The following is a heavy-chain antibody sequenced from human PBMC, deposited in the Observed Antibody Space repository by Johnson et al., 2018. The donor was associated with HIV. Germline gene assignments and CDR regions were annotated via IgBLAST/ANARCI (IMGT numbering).Heavy chain of an antibody. J-gene: IGHJ3*02. CDR3: ARAREVYYLDAFDI. D-gene: IGHD3-22*01. CDR1: GFTFSSYA. CDR2: ISSSGSTI. Sequence: VQLVESGGGLVQPGGSLRLSCAASGFTFSSYAMSWVRQAPGKGLEWVSYISSSGSTIYYADSVKGRFTISRDNAKNSLYLQMNSLRAEDTAVYYCARAREVYYLDAFDIWGQGTMVTVSS. V-gene: IGHV3-48*04.